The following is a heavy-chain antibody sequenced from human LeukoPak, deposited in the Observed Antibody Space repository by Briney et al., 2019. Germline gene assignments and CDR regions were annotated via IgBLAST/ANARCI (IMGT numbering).Heavy chain of an antibody. CDR1: DGSIYSGDYY. V-gene: IGHV4-30-4*01. J-gene: IGHJ3*02. Sequence: SQTLSLTCTVSDGSIYSGDYYWSWIRQPPGKGLEWTGYIYYSGSTYSNPSLRSRVTMSLDTSKSQFSLKLNSVTAADTAVYFCARNGLAGRVLGAFDIWGQGTMVTVSS. CDR3: ARNGLAGRVLGAFDI. CDR2: IYYSGST. D-gene: IGHD3-3*02.